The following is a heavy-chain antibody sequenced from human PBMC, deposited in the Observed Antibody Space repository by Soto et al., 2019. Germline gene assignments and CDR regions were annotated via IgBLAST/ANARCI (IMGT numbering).Heavy chain of an antibody. Sequence: SETLSLTCTVSGDSINNSYWSWIRQPAGKGLEWIGRIYSSGTTNFNPSLKTRVTMSADMSKNQLSLKLRSVTAADTAVYYCAKEGSGGSNWFDPWGPGTLVTVPQ. V-gene: IGHV4-4*07. CDR2: IYSSGTT. D-gene: IGHD1-26*01. J-gene: IGHJ5*02. CDR1: GDSINNSY. CDR3: AKEGSGGSNWFDP.